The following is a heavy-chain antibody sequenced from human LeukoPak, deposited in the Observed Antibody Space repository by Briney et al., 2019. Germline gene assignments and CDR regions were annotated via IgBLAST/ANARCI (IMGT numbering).Heavy chain of an antibody. V-gene: IGHV3-7*01. D-gene: IGHD1-14*01. CDR3: LGAGDLG. CDR1: RFTFSSRW. Sequence: PGGSLRLSCAASRFTFSSRWMNWVRQAPGRGLGWVGNVNPDGSEKYYVDSARGRFTISRDNTKNSMYLQMNSLRAEDTAVYFCLGAGDLGWGQGTLVTVSS. CDR2: VNPDGSEK. J-gene: IGHJ4*02.